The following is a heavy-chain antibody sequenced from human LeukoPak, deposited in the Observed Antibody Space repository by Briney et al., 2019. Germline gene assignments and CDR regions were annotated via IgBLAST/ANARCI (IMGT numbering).Heavy chain of an antibody. CDR1: GFTFSRYW. J-gene: IGHJ4*02. CDR2: IKQDGSEK. Sequence: GSLRLSCAASGFTFSRYWMSWVRQAPGKGLEWVANIKQDGSEKQYVDSVKGRFTISRDNAKNSLYLQKSSLRAEDTAMYFCATVEMGSWYYWGQGTLVTVSP. CDR3: ATVEMGSWYY. D-gene: IGHD6-13*01. V-gene: IGHV3-7*01.